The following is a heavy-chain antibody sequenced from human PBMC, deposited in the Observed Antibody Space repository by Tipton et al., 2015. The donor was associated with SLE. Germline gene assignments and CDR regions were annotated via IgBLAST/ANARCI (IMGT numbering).Heavy chain of an antibody. CDR2: ISGSGGST. CDR1: GFTFSSYG. CDR3: AKGTPYGPFDP. V-gene: IGHV3-23*01. J-gene: IGHJ5*02. Sequence: SLRLSCAASGFTFSSYGMHWVRQAPGKGLEWVSAISGSGGSTYYADSVKGRFTISRDNSKNTMYLQMNSLRAEDTAVYYCAKGTPYGPFDPWGQGTLVTVSS. D-gene: IGHD3-10*01.